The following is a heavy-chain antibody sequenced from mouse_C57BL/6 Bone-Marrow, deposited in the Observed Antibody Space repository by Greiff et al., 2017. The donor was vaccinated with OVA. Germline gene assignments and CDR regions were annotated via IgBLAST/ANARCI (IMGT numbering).Heavy chain of an antibody. V-gene: IGHV5-17*01. CDR1: GFTFSDYG. J-gene: IGHJ3*01. CDR3: ARDYYDYGEGFAY. D-gene: IGHD2-4*01. Sequence: EVQVVESGGGLVKPGGSLKLSCAASGFTFSDYGMHWVRPAPEKGLEWVAYISSGSSTIYYADTVKGRFTISRDNAKNTLFLQMTSLRSEDTAMYYCARDYYDYGEGFAYWGQGTLVTVSA. CDR2: ISSGSSTI.